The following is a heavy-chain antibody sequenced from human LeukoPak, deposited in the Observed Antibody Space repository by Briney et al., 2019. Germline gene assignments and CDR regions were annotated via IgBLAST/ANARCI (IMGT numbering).Heavy chain of an antibody. CDR2: ISWNSGSI. Sequence: PGGSLRLSCAAPGFTFDDYAMHWVRQAPGKGLEWVSGISWNSGSIGYADSVKGRFTISRDNAKNSLYLQMNSLRAEDTALYYCAKDIFRFRSGSLVGFDYWGQGTLVTVSS. D-gene: IGHD6-19*01. CDR1: GFTFDDYA. CDR3: AKDIFRFRSGSLVGFDY. J-gene: IGHJ4*02. V-gene: IGHV3-9*01.